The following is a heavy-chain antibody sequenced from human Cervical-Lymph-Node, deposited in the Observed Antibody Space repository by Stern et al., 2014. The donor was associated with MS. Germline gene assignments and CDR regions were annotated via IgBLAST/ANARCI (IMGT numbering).Heavy chain of an antibody. J-gene: IGHJ5*02. CDR3: ARHYDSTGYGRENWFDP. CDR2: IYNSGGT. V-gene: IGHV4-59*01. D-gene: IGHD3-22*01. Sequence: QLQLQESGPGLVKPSATLSLTCTVSGFSIRDYYWSWIRQPPGKGLQWIGYIYNSGGTKYNPSLKSRLTTSTDTSTKEFSLKLRSVTAADTAVYYCARHYDSTGYGRENWFDPWGQGTLVTVSS. CDR1: GFSIRDYY.